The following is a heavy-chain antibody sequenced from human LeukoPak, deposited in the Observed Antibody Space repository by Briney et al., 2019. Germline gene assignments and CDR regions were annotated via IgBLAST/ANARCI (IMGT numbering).Heavy chain of an antibody. CDR3: GRGDGYYDSSGGIGY. V-gene: IGHV1-2*02. J-gene: IGHJ4*02. Sequence: GASVKVSCKASGYTFTGYYMHWVRQAPGQGLEWMGWINPNSGGTTYAQKFQGRVTMTRDTSISTTYMELSRLTSDDTAAYYCGRGDGYYDSSGGIGYWGQGTLVTVSS. D-gene: IGHD3-22*01. CDR1: GYTFTGYY. CDR2: INPNSGGT.